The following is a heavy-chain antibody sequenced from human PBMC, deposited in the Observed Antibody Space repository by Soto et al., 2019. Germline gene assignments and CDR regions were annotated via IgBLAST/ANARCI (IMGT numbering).Heavy chain of an antibody. D-gene: IGHD3-10*01. V-gene: IGHV3-7*01. Sequence: EVQLVESGGGLVQPGGSLRLSCAASGFTFSSYWMCWVRQAPGKGLEWVANIKQDGSEKYYVDSVKGRFTISRDNAKNSLSLQMNSLRAEDTAVDYCVRDFLGPFNIWGQGTMVTVSS. CDR3: VRDFLGPFNI. CDR1: GFTFSSYW. CDR2: IKQDGSEK. J-gene: IGHJ3*02.